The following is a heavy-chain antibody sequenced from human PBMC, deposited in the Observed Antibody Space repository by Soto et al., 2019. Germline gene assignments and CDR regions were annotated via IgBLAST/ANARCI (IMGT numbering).Heavy chain of an antibody. CDR3: TTGEAAAGLYYYYGMDV. D-gene: IGHD6-13*01. V-gene: IGHV3-15*01. J-gene: IGHJ6*02. CDR1: GFTFSNAW. CDR2: IKSKTDGGTT. Sequence: GGSLRLSCAASGFTFSNAWMSWVRQAPGKGLEWVGHIKSKTDGGTTDYAAPVKGRFTISRDDSKNTLYLQMNSLKTEDTAVYYCTTGEAAAGLYYYYGMDVWGQGTTVTVSS.